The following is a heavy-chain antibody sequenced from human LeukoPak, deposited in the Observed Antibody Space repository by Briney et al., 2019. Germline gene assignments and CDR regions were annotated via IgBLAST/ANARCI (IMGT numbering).Heavy chain of an antibody. CDR1: GGTFSSYG. Sequence: ASVKVSCKASGGTFSSYGISWVRQAPGQGLEWMGWISAYNGNTNYAQKLQGRVTMTTDTSTSTAYMELRSLRSDDTAVYYCARDRLLWFGESANWYFDLWGRGTLVTVSS. V-gene: IGHV1-18*01. J-gene: IGHJ2*01. D-gene: IGHD3-10*01. CDR3: ARDRLLWFGESANWYFDL. CDR2: ISAYNGNT.